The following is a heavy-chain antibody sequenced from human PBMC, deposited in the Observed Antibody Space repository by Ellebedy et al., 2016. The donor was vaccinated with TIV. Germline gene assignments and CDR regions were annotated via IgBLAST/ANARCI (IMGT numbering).Heavy chain of an antibody. J-gene: IGHJ5*02. CDR2: INQDGSEK. V-gene: IGHV3-7*03. Sequence: PGGSLRLSCAVSGFSISSFWMHWARQAPGKGLEWVANINQDGSEKNYVDSVKGRFTISRDNAKNSLYLQMNSLRTEDTAVYYCARDEAWGRGTLVTVSS. CDR3: ARDEA. CDR1: GFSISSFW.